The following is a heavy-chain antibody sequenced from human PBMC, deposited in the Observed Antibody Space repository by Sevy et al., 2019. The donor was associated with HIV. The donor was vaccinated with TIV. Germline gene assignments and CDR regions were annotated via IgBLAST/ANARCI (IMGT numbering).Heavy chain of an antibody. CDR3: ARDCNSNRCLRGLDV. CDR1: GFTFSSYN. J-gene: IGHJ6*02. D-gene: IGHD2-2*01. V-gene: IGHV3-7*03. CDR2: IKGDGSER. Sequence: GGSLRLSCAASGFTFSSYNMNWVRQAPGKGLEWVANIKGDGSERYYVDSVRGRFTISRDNAKNSLYLQMNSLRVEDTALYYCARDCNSNRCLRGLDVWGQGTTVTVSS.